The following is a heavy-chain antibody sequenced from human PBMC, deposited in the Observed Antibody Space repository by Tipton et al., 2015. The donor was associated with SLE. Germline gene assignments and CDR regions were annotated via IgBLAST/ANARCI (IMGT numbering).Heavy chain of an antibody. CDR3: ARRSGIAKYFDS. Sequence: TLSLTCTVSGGSISSHYWSWIRQPPGKGLEWIGYIYYSGSSNYNPSLKSRVTISVDTSKNQFSLKLSSVTAADTAVYYCARRSGIAKYFDSWGQGTLVTVSS. V-gene: IGHV4-59*08. J-gene: IGHJ4*02. CDR1: GGSISSHY. CDR2: IYYSGSS. D-gene: IGHD6-13*01.